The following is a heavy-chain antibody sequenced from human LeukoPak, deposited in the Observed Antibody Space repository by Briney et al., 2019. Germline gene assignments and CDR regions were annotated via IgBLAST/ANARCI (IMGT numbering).Heavy chain of an antibody. CDR3: ARRTDRSAWSTYFDY. J-gene: IGHJ4*02. Sequence: TSETLSLTCSVSGGSISTSSYYWDWIRQPPGKGLEWIGSLYYSGSTYYNPSLKGRVTISGATSKNQFSLNLGSVTAADTAVYYCARRTDRSAWSTYFDYWGQGTLVTVSS. CDR1: GGSISTSSYY. CDR2: LYYSGST. D-gene: IGHD6-19*01. V-gene: IGHV4-39*01.